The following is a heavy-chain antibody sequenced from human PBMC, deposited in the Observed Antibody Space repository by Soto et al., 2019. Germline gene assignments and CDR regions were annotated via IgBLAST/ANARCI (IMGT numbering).Heavy chain of an antibody. D-gene: IGHD3-3*01. V-gene: IGHV3-73*01. CDR3: TRSGPLRYYYGMDV. J-gene: IGHJ6*02. Sequence: GGSLRLSCAASGFTFSGSAMHWVRQASGKGLEWVGRIRSKVNNYATAYGASVKGRFTISRDDSKNTAYLQMSSLKTEETAVYYCTRSGPLRYYYGMDVWGQGTTVTVSS. CDR2: IRSKVNNYAT. CDR1: GFTFSGSA.